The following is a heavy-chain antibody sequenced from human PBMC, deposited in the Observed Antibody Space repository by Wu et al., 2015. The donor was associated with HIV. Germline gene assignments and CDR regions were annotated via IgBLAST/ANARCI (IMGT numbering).Heavy chain of an antibody. Sequence: QIQLVQSGSEVKKPGASMKVSCRTSGFIFINYFIQWVRQVPGQGLEWMGWINPINGGSNYAQNFQGRVTLTSDTSITTAYMEFNSLRYDDTAIYYCATLARSRPSDWGQGTLVTVST. D-gene: IGHD6-6*01. J-gene: IGHJ4*02. CDR1: GFIFINYF. CDR3: ATLARSRPSD. CDR2: INPINGGS. V-gene: IGHV1-2*02.